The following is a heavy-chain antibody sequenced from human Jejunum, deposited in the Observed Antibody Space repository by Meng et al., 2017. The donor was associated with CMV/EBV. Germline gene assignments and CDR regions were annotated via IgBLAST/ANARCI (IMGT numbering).Heavy chain of an antibody. J-gene: IGHJ3*01. CDR2: FGGSAGGV. CDR1: GFTFDSHA. V-gene: IGHV3-23*01. Sequence: SGFTFDSHAMSWVRQAPGKGLEWVSAFGGSAGGVYYADPVKGRFTISRDDSKNTLYLQMSSLRAEDTAVYYCAKGSGDFYSAFDVWGHGTMVTVSS. CDR3: AKGSGDFYSAFDV. D-gene: IGHD3-3*01.